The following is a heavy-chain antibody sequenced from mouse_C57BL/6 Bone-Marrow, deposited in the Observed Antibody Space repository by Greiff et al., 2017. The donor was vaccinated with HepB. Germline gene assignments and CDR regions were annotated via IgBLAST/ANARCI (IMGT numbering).Heavy chain of an antibody. J-gene: IGHJ1*03. V-gene: IGHV5-9*01. CDR2: ISGGGGNT. Sequence: VESGGGLVKPGGSLKLSCAASGFTFSSYTMSWVRQTPEKRLEWVATISGGGGNTYYPDSVKGRFTISRDNAKNTLYLQMSSLRSEDTALYYCARHNHYYGSSYWYFDVWGTGTTVTVSS. CDR1: GFTFSSYT. D-gene: IGHD1-1*01. CDR3: ARHNHYYGSSYWYFDV.